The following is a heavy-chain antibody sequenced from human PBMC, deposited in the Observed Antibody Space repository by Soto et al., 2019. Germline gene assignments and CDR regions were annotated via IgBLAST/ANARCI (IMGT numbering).Heavy chain of an antibody. J-gene: IGHJ5*02. CDR1: GYTFTSYG. V-gene: IGHV1-18*01. CDR3: ARAVDAPAGILLFDP. D-gene: IGHD6-13*01. Sequence: ASVRVSCKASGYTFTSYGISWVLQAPGQGLEWMGWISAYNGNTNYAQKLQGRVTMTTDTSTSTAYMELRSLRSDDTAVYYCARAVDAPAGILLFDPWGQGTLVTVSS. CDR2: ISAYNGNT.